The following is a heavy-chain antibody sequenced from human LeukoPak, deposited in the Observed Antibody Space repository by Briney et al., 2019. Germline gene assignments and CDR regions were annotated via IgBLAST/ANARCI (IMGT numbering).Heavy chain of an antibody. CDR1: GGSISSSSYY. CDR3: ASSGDYAEDAFDI. J-gene: IGHJ3*02. CDR2: IYYSGST. Sequence: PSETLSLTCTVSGGSISSSSYYWGWIRQPPGKGLEWIGSIYYSGSTYYNPSLKSRVTISVDTSKNQFSLKLSSVTAADTAVYYCASSGDYAEDAFDIWGQGTMVTVSS. V-gene: IGHV4-39*01. D-gene: IGHD4-17*01.